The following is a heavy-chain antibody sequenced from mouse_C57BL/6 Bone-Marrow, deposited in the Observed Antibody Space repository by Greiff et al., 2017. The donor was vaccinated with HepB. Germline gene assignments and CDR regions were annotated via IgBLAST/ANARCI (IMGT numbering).Heavy chain of an antibody. Sequence: EVMLVESGGGLVQPGGSLKLSCAASGFTFSDYEMAWVRQAPRQGPEWVAFISNLAYSIYYADTVTGRFTISRGNAKNTLYLEMSSLRSEDTAMYYCARGYDLAYWGQGTLVTVSA. CDR1: GFTFSDYE. D-gene: IGHD2-3*01. J-gene: IGHJ3*01. CDR3: ARGYDLAY. CDR2: ISNLAYSI. V-gene: IGHV5-15*01.